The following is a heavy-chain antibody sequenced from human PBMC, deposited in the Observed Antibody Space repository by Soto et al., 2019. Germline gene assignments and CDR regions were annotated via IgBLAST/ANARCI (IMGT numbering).Heavy chain of an antibody. D-gene: IGHD3-22*01. V-gene: IGHV3-49*04. CDR2: IRSKTYGGTA. CDR1: GFTFSSYA. CDR3: VYDSSGYNYHFDY. Sequence: GGSLRLSCAASGFTFSSYAMHWVRQAPGKGLEWVSFIRSKTYGGTAEYAPSVKGRFTISRDDSASIAYLQMNSLKTEDTAMYYCVYDSSGYNYHFDYWGQGTLVTVSS. J-gene: IGHJ4*02.